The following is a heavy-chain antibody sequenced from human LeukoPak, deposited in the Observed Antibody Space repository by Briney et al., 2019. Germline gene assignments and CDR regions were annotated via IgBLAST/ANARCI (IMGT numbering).Heavy chain of an antibody. J-gene: IGHJ4*02. D-gene: IGHD3-9*01. V-gene: IGHV3-23*01. Sequence: GGSLRLSCAASGFTFSGYAMSWVRKAPGKGLEWVSAITTSGDNAYYVASVKGRFTMSRDNSKNTLYLQMNSLGADDTAVYYCARDHDNFFDYWGQGTLVSVST. CDR1: GFTFSGYA. CDR3: ARDHDNFFDY. CDR2: ITTSGDNA.